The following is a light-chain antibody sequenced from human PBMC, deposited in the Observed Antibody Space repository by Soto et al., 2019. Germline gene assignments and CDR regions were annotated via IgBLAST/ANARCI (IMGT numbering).Light chain of an antibody. J-gene: IGLJ1*01. CDR2: GNS. V-gene: IGLV1-40*01. CDR1: SSNIGAGYD. Sequence: QAVVTQPPSVSGAPGQRVTISCTGSSSNIGAGYDVHWYQQLPGTAPKLLIYGNSNRPSGVPDRFSGSKAITSASLAINGLQAEDEADYYCQSYDSSLSVSYVFGTGTKVTVL. CDR3: QSYDSSLSVSYV.